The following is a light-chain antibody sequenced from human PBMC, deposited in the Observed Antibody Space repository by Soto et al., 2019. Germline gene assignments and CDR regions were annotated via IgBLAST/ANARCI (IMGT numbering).Light chain of an antibody. CDR1: HSNIGTKA. CDR2: KTD. V-gene: IGLV1-44*01. CDR3: ASWDDSLNGVV. Sequence: QSVLTQPPSASGTPGQRVTISCSGSHSNIGTKAVKWFQQVPGAAPKSLIYKTDQRPSGVPDRFSGSKSGTSASLAISGLQPEDEADYYCASWDDSLNGVVFGGGTKLT. J-gene: IGLJ3*02.